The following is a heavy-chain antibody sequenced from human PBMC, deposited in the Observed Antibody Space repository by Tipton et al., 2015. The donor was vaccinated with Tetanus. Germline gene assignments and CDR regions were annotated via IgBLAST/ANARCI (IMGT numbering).Heavy chain of an antibody. V-gene: IGHV3-23*01. CDR1: GFTFRSYA. CDR2: ISESGDVT. CDR3: ARRGLGQSYYFYY. Sequence: SLRLSCAASGFTFRSYAMSWVRQAPGKGLEWVSGISESGDVTHYAGSVRGRFTISRDNSKNTLYLQINSLRAEDTAIYYCARRGLGQSYYFYYWGQGTLVTVSS. J-gene: IGHJ4*02. D-gene: IGHD3-10*01.